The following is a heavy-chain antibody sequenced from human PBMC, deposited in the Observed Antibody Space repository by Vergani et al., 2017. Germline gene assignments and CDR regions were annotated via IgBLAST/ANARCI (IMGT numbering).Heavy chain of an antibody. J-gene: IGHJ4*02. Sequence: EVQLLESGGSLKQPGGSVRLSCAASGFTFSTYAMHWVRQAPGKGLEWVSALTGGGGSTYYADSFKGRFIISRDNSRDTLYLQMNRLRPEDTATYYCVNDAGSYADFFDSWGQGTLVTVSS. D-gene: IGHD1-26*01. CDR1: GFTFSTYA. CDR2: LTGGGGST. CDR3: VNDAGSYADFFDS. V-gene: IGHV3-23*01.